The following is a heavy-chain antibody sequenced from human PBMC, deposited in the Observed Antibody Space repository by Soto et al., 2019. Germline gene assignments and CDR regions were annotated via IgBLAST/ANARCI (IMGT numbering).Heavy chain of an antibody. D-gene: IGHD6-6*01. CDR3: ARIGYSSSSLDY. CDR1: GFTFSNYW. J-gene: IGHJ4*02. V-gene: IGHV3-7*01. CDR2: LKQDGSVT. Sequence: EVQLVESGGGLVQTGGSLRLSCVASGFTFSNYWMTWVRQAPGKGLEWVANLKQDGSVTFYVDSVKGRFTVSRDNAKISFFLQMNSLRVEDTAVYYCARIGYSSSSLDYWGQGTPVTVSS.